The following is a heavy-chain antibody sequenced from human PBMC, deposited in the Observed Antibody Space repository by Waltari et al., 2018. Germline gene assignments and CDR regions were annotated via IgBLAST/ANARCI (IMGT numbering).Heavy chain of an antibody. CDR3: VRPMYDSSDQGLAFDL. CDR2: VFRNRDK. V-gene: IGHV4-38-2*01. J-gene: IGHJ3*01. Sequence: QVQLQESGPGLARPSETLSLSCAVSGFPIKSGYYWAWVRQPPGKGLEWIASVFRNRDKDYNRSLQSRVTISMDTSKNQISLQLTSVTAADTALYYCVRPMYDSSDQGLAFDLWGQGTMVTVSS. CDR1: GFPIKSGYY. D-gene: IGHD3-22*01.